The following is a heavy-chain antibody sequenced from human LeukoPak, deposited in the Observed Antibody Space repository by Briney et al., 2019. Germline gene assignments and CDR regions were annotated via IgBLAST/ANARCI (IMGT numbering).Heavy chain of an antibody. CDR3: VTVGMTSIWSYLRFDP. V-gene: IGHV3-64D*08. Sequence: GGSLRLSCSASGFTFSTNSMHWVRQAPGKGLEFVSAITSNGGSTYYTDSVKGRFTISRDNSKNTLYLQMSSLRAEDTAVYYCVTVGMTSIWSYLRFDPRGQGTLVSVSS. CDR1: GFTFSTNS. J-gene: IGHJ5*02. CDR2: ITSNGGST. D-gene: IGHD1-26*01.